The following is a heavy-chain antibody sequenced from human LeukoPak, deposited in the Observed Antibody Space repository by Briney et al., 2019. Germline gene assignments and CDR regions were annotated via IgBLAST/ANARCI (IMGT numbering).Heavy chain of an antibody. CDR3: ARVPGGGTAAN. CDR1: GGSVSSGSYY. D-gene: IGHD1-7*01. Sequence: SETLSLTCTVSGGSVSSGSYYCSWIRQPPGEGLEWIGYIYYSGSTNYNPSLKSRVTMSVDTSKNQFSLKLSSVTAADTAVYYCARVPGGGTAANWGQGTMVTVSS. V-gene: IGHV4-61*01. J-gene: IGHJ3*01. CDR2: IYYSGST.